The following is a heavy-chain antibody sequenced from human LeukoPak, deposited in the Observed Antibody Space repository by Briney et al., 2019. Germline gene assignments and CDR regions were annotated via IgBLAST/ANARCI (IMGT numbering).Heavy chain of an antibody. V-gene: IGHV1-18*01. D-gene: IGHD3-10*01. CDR3: ARYNPLLRGVTTSDY. CDR1: GYTFSNYG. Sequence: ASVKVSCKASGYTFSNYGITWVRQAPGQGLEWMGTISGHNGDVNYAPKFQGRVTMTTDTSTTTAYMELRSLRFDDTAVYYCARYNPLLRGVTTSDYWGQGTLVTVSS. CDR2: ISGHNGDV. J-gene: IGHJ4*02.